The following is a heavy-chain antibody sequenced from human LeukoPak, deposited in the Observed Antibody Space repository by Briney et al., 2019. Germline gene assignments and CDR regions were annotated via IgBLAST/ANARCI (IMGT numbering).Heavy chain of an antibody. V-gene: IGHV3-23*01. CDR3: AKDRVPDGRWNFDF. CDR1: GFTFGTYA. Sequence: GGSLRLSCAASGFTFGTYAMNRVRQAPGKGLEWVSGILASGSTTCYADSVKGRFTISRDNSKNTLYLQMNSLRAEDTAIYYCAKDRVPDGRWNFDFWGQGTLVTVSS. D-gene: IGHD1-1*01. J-gene: IGHJ4*02. CDR2: ILASGSTT.